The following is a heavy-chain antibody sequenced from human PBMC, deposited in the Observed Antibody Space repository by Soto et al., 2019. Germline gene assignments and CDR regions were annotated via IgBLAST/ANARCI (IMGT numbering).Heavy chain of an antibody. CDR1: GDSVSSKSAA. Sequence: XQTLSLTFAISGDSVSSKSAAWNWIRQSPSRGLEWLGRTYYRSKWSTDYAISVKSRITINPDTSNNHFSLQLKSVTPEDTAVYYCTRALSGSYDHWGQGTLVTASS. CDR3: TRALSGSYDH. D-gene: IGHD1-26*01. CDR2: TYYRSKWST. V-gene: IGHV6-1*01. J-gene: IGHJ5*02.